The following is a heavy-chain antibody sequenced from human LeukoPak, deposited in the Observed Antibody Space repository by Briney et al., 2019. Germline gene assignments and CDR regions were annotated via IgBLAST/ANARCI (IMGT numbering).Heavy chain of an antibody. Sequence: PSQSRSPASTLSGCSSSISRNSHSWCWIRHPPGKGLEWIGTIYASGSVYYNPSLNSRVTISVDTSKNHFSLRLPSATASDTAVYYCAGLAQTGIGGRRYAEFWGQGAPVIVSS. V-gene: IGHV4-39*02. J-gene: IGHJ4*02. CDR3: AGLAQTGIGGRRYAEF. CDR2: IYASGSV. D-gene: IGHD2-2*01. CDR1: GCSSSISRNSHS.